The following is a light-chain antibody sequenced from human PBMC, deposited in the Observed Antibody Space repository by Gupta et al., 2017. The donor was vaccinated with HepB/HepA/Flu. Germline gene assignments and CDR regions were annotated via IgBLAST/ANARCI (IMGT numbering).Light chain of an antibody. J-gene: IGKJ1*01. CDR3: QQYSSTGT. CDR2: WAS. CDR1: QSVLYSSNNKNY. V-gene: IGKV4-1*01. Sequence: DIVMTQSPDSLAVSLGERATINCKSSQSVLYSSNNKNYLAWYQQKPGQPPKLLIYWASTRECGVPDRFSCSGSGTDFTLTISSLQAEDVAVYYWQQYSSTGTFGQGTKVEIK.